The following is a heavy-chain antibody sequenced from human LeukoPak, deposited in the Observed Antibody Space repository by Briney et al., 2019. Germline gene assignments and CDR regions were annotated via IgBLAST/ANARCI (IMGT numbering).Heavy chain of an antibody. V-gene: IGHV3-23*01. CDR3: ARDILRDGYNYFDY. CDR1: GFTFSRYA. J-gene: IGHJ4*02. Sequence: PGGSLRLSCAASGFTFSRYATNWFRQAPGKGLEWVSGVSGSEGDTYYADSVKGRFTISRDNSKNTLYLQMSSLRAEDTAVYYCARDILRDGYNYFDYWGQGTLVTVSS. CDR2: VSGSEGDT. D-gene: IGHD5-24*01.